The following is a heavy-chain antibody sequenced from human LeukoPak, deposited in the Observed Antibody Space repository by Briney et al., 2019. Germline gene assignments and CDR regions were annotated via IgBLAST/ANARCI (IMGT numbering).Heavy chain of an antibody. D-gene: IGHD6-13*01. Sequence: GGSLRLSCAASGFTFSGYGMHWVRQAPGKGLEWVSVISYDGTNKYYGDSVKGRFTISRDNSKNTLYLQMNSLRAEDTAVYYCARVGIAAAAPIWYFDLWGRGTLVTVSS. J-gene: IGHJ2*01. CDR2: ISYDGTNK. CDR3: ARVGIAAAAPIWYFDL. V-gene: IGHV3-30*03. CDR1: GFTFSGYG.